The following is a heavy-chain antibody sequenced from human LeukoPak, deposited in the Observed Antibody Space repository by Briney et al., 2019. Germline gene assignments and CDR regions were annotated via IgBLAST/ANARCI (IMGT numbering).Heavy chain of an antibody. J-gene: IGHJ6*03. Sequence: GGSLRLSCAASGFTFSQYWMSWVRQAPGKGLEWVANIKHDGSEKQDGSEKNYVDSVKGRFTISRDNAKNSLYLQMNSLRAEDTAVYYCARSGRGVDSFYSYMDVWGKGTTVTVSS. CDR3: ARSGRGVDSFYSYMDV. D-gene: IGHD3-10*01. V-gene: IGHV3-7*01. CDR1: GFTFSQYW. CDR2: IKHDGSEKQDGSEK.